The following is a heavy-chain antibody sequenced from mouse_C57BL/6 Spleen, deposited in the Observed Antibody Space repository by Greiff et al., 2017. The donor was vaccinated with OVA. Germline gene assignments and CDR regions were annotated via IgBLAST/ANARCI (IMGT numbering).Heavy chain of an antibody. CDR1: GYTFTSYW. CDR2: IDPSDSYT. V-gene: IGHV1-69*01. CDR3: AKGGMALDY. D-gene: IGHD2-10*02. Sequence: QVQLQQPGAELVMPGASVKLSCKASGYTFTSYWMHWVKQRPGQGLEWIGEIDPSDSYTNYNQKFKGKSTLTVDKSSSTAYMQLSSLTSEDSAVYYCAKGGMALDYWGQCTTLTVSS. J-gene: IGHJ2*01.